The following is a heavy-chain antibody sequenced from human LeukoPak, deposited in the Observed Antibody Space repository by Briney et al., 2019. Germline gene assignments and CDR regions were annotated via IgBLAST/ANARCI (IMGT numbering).Heavy chain of an antibody. Sequence: SEALSLTCAVYGGSFSGYYWSWIRQPPGKGLEWIGEINHSGSTNYNPSLKSRVTISVDTSKNQFSLKLSSVTAADTAVYYCALTTPAVTSAFDIWGQGTMVTVSS. CDR2: INHSGST. D-gene: IGHD2-2*01. V-gene: IGHV4-34*01. J-gene: IGHJ3*02. CDR1: GGSFSGYY. CDR3: ALTTPAVTSAFDI.